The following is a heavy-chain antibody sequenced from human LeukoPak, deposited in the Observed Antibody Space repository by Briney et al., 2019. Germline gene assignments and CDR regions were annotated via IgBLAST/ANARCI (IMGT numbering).Heavy chain of an antibody. D-gene: IGHD2-2*01. J-gene: IGHJ1*01. CDR3: ARDRAVVPAAYIQH. Sequence: SVKVSCKASGGTFSSYALSWVRQAPGQGLEWMGGITPIFGIANYAQKFQGRVTITADESTSTAYMELSSLRSEDTAVYYCARDRAVVPAAYIQHWGQGTLVTVSS. V-gene: IGHV1-69*13. CDR2: ITPIFGIA. CDR1: GGTFSSYA.